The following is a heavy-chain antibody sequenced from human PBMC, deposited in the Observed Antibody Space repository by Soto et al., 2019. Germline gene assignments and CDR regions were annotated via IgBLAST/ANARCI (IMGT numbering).Heavy chain of an antibody. CDR1: GYTFTGYY. CDR3: ARGDRANTERRGGWYVKDY. Sequence: QVQLVQSGAEVKKPGASVKVSCKASGYTFTGYYMHWVRQAPGQGLEWMGWINPNSGGTNYAQKFQGWVTRTRDTSIRTADMELSRLRSDDTAVYYCARGDRANTERRGGWYVKDYWGQGTLVTVSS. D-gene: IGHD6-19*01. CDR2: INPNSGGT. J-gene: IGHJ4*02. V-gene: IGHV1-2*04.